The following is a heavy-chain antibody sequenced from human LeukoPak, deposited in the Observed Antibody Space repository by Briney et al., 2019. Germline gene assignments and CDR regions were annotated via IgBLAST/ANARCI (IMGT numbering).Heavy chain of an antibody. D-gene: IGHD5-18*01. CDR3: ARLRGYSYGGIDY. J-gene: IGHJ4*02. CDR1: GGSISSSSYY. V-gene: IGHV4-39*01. CDR2: IYYSGST. Sequence: SETLSLTCTVSGGSISSSSYYWGWIRQPPGKGLEWIGSIYYSGSTYYNPSLKSRVTISVDTSKNQSSLKLSSVTAADTAVYYCARLRGYSYGGIDYWGQGTLVTVSS.